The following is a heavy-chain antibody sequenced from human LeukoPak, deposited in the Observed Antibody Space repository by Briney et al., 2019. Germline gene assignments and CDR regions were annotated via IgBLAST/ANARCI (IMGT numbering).Heavy chain of an antibody. Sequence: SGGSLRLSCAASGFSFSSYWMSWVRQAPGKGLEWVANTRQDGSEKDYVDSVKGRFTISRDNAKNSVYPQMNSLRAEDTAVYYCARGFSGWSFDYWGQGTLVTVSS. CDR1: GFSFSSYW. CDR3: ARGFSGWSFDY. CDR2: TRQDGSEK. D-gene: IGHD6-19*01. J-gene: IGHJ4*02. V-gene: IGHV3-7*01.